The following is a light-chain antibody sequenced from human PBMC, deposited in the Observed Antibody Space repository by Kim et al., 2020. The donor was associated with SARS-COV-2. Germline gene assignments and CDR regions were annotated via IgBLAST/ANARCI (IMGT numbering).Light chain of an antibody. V-gene: IGKV1-12*01. J-gene: IGKJ2*01. CDR2: AAS. CDR1: QRISSW. Sequence: ASVGDRVTITCRASQRISSWLAWYQQKPGKAPNLLIFAASTLQSGVPSRFSGSGSGTDFTLTISSLQPEDSATYYCQQANSFPYTFGQGTKLEI. CDR3: QQANSFPYT.